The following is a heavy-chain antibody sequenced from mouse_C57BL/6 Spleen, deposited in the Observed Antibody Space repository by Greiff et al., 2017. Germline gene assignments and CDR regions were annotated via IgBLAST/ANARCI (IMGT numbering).Heavy chain of an antibody. V-gene: IGHV1-82*01. D-gene: IGHD2-1*01. CDR2: IYPGDGDT. Sequence: QVQLKQSGPELVKPGASVKISCKASGYAFSSSWMNWVKQRPGKGLEWIGRIYPGDGDTNYNGKFKGKATLTADKSSSTAYMQLSSLTSEDSAVYFCATGGNRFAYWGQGTLVTVSA. J-gene: IGHJ3*01. CDR1: GYAFSSSW. CDR3: ATGGNRFAY.